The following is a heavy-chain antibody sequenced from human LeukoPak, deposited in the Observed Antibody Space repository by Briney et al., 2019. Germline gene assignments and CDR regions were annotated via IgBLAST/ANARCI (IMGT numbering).Heavy chain of an antibody. CDR3: ARGYCSGGSCYGDAFDI. Sequence: SETLSLTCAVSGGSISSSNWWSWVRPPPGKGLEWIGEIYHSGSTNYNPSLKSRVTISVDKSKNQFSLKLSSVTAADTAVYYCARGYCSGGSCYGDAFDIWGQGTMVTVSS. J-gene: IGHJ3*02. CDR1: GGSISSSNW. V-gene: IGHV4-4*02. CDR2: IYHSGST. D-gene: IGHD2-15*01.